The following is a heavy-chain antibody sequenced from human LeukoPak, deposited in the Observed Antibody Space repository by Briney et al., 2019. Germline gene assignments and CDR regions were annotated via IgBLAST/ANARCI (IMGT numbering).Heavy chain of an antibody. CDR1: GYSFTSYW. V-gene: IGHV5-51*01. J-gene: IGHJ4*02. CDR3: ARVFCSGGSCYRPFDY. Sequence: GESLKISCKGSGYSFTSYWIGWVRQMPGKGLEWMGIIYPGDSDTRYSPSFQGQVTISADKSISTAYLQWSSLKASDTAMYYCARVFCSGGSCYRPFDYWGQGTLVTVSS. CDR2: IYPGDSDT. D-gene: IGHD2-15*01.